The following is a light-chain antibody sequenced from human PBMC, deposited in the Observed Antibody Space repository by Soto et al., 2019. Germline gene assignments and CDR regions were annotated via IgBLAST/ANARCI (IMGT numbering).Light chain of an antibody. V-gene: IGKV1-9*01. CDR2: AAS. Sequence: DIQLTQSPSFLSASVGDRVTITCRASQDITNYLAWYQQKPGKAPKLLIFAASILQSGVPSRFSGSGSGTEFTLTISSLQPDDFATYHCQQFHTYPRTFGQGTKVEMK. CDR3: QQFHTYPRT. CDR1: QDITNY. J-gene: IGKJ1*01.